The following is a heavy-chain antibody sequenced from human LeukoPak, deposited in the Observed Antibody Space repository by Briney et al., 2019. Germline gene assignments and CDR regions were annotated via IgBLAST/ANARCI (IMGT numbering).Heavy chain of an antibody. CDR2: FSGSGGST. D-gene: IGHD3-10*01. CDR3: ARESWLGDFDY. J-gene: IGHJ4*02. Sequence: PGGSLRLSCAASGFTFNSYAMSWVRQAPGKGLEWVSTFSGSGGSTYYADSVKGRFTISRDNAKNSLYLQMNSLRAEDTAVYYCARESWLGDFDYWGQGTLVTVSS. V-gene: IGHV3-23*01. CDR1: GFTFNSYA.